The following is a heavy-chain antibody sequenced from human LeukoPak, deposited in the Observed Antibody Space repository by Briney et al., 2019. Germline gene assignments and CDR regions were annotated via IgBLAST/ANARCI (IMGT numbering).Heavy chain of an antibody. CDR2: IYYSGST. V-gene: IGHV4-59*01. D-gene: IGHD6-13*01. CDR1: GGSISSYY. J-gene: IGHJ6*02. CDR3: ARVVGIAAAGTSAYGMDV. Sequence: PSETLSPTCTVSGGSISSYYWSWIRQPPGKGLEWIGYIYYSGSTNYNPSLKSRVTISVDTSKNQFSLKLSSVTAADTAVYYCARVVGIAAAGTSAYGMDVWGQGTTVTVSS.